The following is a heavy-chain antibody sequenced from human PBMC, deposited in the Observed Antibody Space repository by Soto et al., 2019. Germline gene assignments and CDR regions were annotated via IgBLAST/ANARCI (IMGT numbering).Heavy chain of an antibody. CDR3: ARDKDRAQLGGNYYYILDV. D-gene: IGHD3-3*02. J-gene: IGHJ6*02. CDR2: IMPIFRTP. CDR1: GGTFSNSA. Sequence: QVQLEQSGAEVKKPGSSVKVSCKASGGTFSNSAISWVRQAPGQGLEWMGGIMPIFRTPDYAKKFQGRVTITADESTSTAYMELSGLRSDDTAIYYCARDKDRAQLGGNYYYILDVWGQGTTVTVSS. V-gene: IGHV1-69*12.